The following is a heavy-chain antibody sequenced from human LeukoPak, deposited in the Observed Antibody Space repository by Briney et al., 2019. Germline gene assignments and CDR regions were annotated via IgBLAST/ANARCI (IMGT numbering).Heavy chain of an antibody. CDR1: GYTFTSYY. CDR2: INPSGGST. D-gene: IGHD4-11*01. Sequence: ASVKVSCKASGYTFTSYYMHWVRQAPGQGLKWMGIINPSGGSTSYAQKFQGRVTMTRDTSTSTVYMELSSLRSEDTAVYYCAREPTVTPGGYYYGMDVWGQGTTVTVSS. V-gene: IGHV1-46*01. J-gene: IGHJ6*02. CDR3: AREPTVTPGGYYYGMDV.